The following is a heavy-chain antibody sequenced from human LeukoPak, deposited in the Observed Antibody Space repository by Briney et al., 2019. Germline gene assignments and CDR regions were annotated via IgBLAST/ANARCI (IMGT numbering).Heavy chain of an antibody. CDR3: AKGLGSGSYYSKYYFDY. V-gene: IGHV3-21*04. D-gene: IGHD1-26*01. CDR1: GFTFSSYS. CDR2: ISSSSTYI. Sequence: GGSLRLSCAASGFTFSSYSMNWVRQAPGKGLEWVSSISSSSTYIYYADSVKGRFTISRDNAKNSLFLQMNSLRAEDTAVYFCAKGLGSGSYYSKYYFDYWGQGTLVTVSS. J-gene: IGHJ4*02.